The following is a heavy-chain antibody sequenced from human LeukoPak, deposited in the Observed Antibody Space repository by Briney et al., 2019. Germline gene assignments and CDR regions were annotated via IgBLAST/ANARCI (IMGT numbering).Heavy chain of an antibody. V-gene: IGHV3-11*01. CDR2: ISSGGDTI. Sequence: PGGSLRLSCAASGFTFSDYYMSWIRQAPGKGLEWVSYISSGGDTIYFADFVKGRFTISRDNAKNSLYLQMSSLRAEDTAVYYCAREYTSGTYYTDYWGQGTLVTVSS. CDR3: AREYTSGTYYTDY. CDR1: GFTFSDYY. J-gene: IGHJ4*02. D-gene: IGHD3-10*01.